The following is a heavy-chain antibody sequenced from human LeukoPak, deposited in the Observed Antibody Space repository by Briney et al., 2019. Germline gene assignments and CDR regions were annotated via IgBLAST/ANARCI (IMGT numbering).Heavy chain of an antibody. V-gene: IGHV3-7*01. CDR1: GFTFSSYW. D-gene: IGHD5-18*01. J-gene: IGHJ3*02. Sequence: GGSLRLSCAASGFTFSSYWMSWVRQAPGKGLKWVANIKQDGSEKYYVDSVKGRFTISRDNAKNSLYLQMNSLRAEDTAVYYCARVGYSYGSYSAFAIWGQGTMVTVSS. CDR3: ARVGYSYGSYSAFAI. CDR2: IKQDGSEK.